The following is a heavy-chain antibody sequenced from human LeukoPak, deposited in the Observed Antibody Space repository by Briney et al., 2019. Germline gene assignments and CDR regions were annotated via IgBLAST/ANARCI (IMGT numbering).Heavy chain of an antibody. CDR2: IIPIFGTA. CDR1: GGTFSSYA. J-gene: IGHJ5*02. D-gene: IGHD3-10*01. V-gene: IGHV1-69*13. Sequence: SVKVSFKASGGTFSSYAISWVRQVPGQGLEWMGGIIPIFGTANYAQKFQGRVTITADESTSTAYMELSSLRSEDTAVYYCARGSYYYGSGSYSGADWFDPWGQGTLVTVSS. CDR3: ARGSYYYGSGSYSGADWFDP.